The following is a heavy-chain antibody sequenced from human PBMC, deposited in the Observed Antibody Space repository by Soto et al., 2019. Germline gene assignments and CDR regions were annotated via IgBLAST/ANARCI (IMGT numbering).Heavy chain of an antibody. V-gene: IGHV3-73*01. Sequence: GSLRLSCAASGFTFTRYSMNWVRQAPGKGLEWVGRIRSKANSYATVYAASVKGRFTISRDDSKNTAYLQMDSLKTEDTAVYYCTRPTTGTDWALANGMDVWGQGTTVTVSS. D-gene: IGHD1-1*01. J-gene: IGHJ6*02. CDR3: TRPTTGTDWALANGMDV. CDR1: GFTFTRYS. CDR2: IRSKANSYAT.